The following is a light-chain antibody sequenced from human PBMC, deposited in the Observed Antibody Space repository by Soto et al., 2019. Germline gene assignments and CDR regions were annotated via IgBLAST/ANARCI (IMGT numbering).Light chain of an antibody. CDR3: LQYDTVPRL. Sequence: IQMNHSPAALSASDRDRVTITCQASHHISAYLNWYQQKPSKAPKLLIYDASNLQTGVPVRFRGSGSGTHFTLTITSLQPEDAATYYCLQYDTVPRLFGGGGNVDIK. CDR2: DAS. V-gene: IGKV1-33*01. J-gene: IGKJ4*01. CDR1: HHISAY.